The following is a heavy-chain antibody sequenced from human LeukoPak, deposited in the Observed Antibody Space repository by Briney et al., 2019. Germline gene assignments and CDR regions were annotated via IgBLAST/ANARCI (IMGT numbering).Heavy chain of an antibody. D-gene: IGHD3-9*01. CDR2: ISSSGSTI. Sequence: GGSLRLSCAASGFTFSSYEMNWVRQAPGKGLEWVSYISSSGSTIYYADSVKGRFTISRDNSKNTLYLQMNSLRAEDTAVYYCAKEAGYYDILEAFDIWGQGTMVTVSS. V-gene: IGHV3-48*03. CDR3: AKEAGYYDILEAFDI. J-gene: IGHJ3*02. CDR1: GFTFSSYE.